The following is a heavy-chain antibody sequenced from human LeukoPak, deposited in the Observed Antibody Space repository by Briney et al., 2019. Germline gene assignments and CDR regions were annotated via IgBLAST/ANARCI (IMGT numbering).Heavy chain of an antibody. D-gene: IGHD3-3*01. J-gene: IGHJ6*03. CDR2: IYYSGST. Sequence: SETLSLTCTVSGGSISSYYWSWIRQPPGKGLEWIGYIYYSGSTNYNPSLKSRVTISVDTSKNQFSLRLTSVTAADTAVYYCARGGSYYDFWSGYYDYYYYMDVWGKGTAVTVSS. V-gene: IGHV4-59*01. CDR3: ARGGSYYDFWSGYYDYYYYMDV. CDR1: GGSISSYY.